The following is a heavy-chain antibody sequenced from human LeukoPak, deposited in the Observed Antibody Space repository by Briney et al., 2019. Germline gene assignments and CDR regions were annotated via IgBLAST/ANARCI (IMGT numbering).Heavy chain of an antibody. J-gene: IGHJ3*02. CDR2: IKQDGSEK. Sequence: PGGSLRLSCAASGFTFSSYWMSWVRQAPGKGREGVANIKQDGSEKYYVDSVKGRFTISRDNAKNSLYLQMSSLRAEDTAVYYCARDFSTYAFDIWGQGTMVTVSS. D-gene: IGHD2/OR15-2a*01. CDR3: ARDFSTYAFDI. CDR1: GFTFSSYW. V-gene: IGHV3-7*01.